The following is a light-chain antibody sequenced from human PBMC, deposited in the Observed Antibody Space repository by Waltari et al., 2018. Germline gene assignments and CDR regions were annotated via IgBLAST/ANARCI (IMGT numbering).Light chain of an antibody. CDR1: QTVTSSY. Sequence: EIVLTQSPGTLSLSPGEGATLSCRASQTVTSSYLAWYQQKPGQAPRLPIFGASRKAKAIPDKLSGSGSGTEFTLTISSLQPDDFATYFCQQYNNYTPKTFGQGTKVDIK. CDR2: GAS. CDR3: QQYNNYTPKT. J-gene: IGKJ1*01. V-gene: IGKV3-20*01.